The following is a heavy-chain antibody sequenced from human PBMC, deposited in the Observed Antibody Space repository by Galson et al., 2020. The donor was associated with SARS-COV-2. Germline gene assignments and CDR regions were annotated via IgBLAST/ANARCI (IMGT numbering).Heavy chain of an antibody. CDR3: ARALYYYDSSGLLLGDWFDP. J-gene: IGHJ5*02. D-gene: IGHD3-22*01. Sequence: PSQTLSLTCTVSGGSISSSSYYWGWIRQPPGQGLEWIGSIYYSGSTYYNPSLKSRVTISVDTSKNQFSLKLSSVTAADTAVYYCARALYYYDSSGLLLGDWFDPWGQGTLVTVSS. V-gene: IGHV4-39*07. CDR1: GGSISSSSYY. CDR2: IYYSGST.